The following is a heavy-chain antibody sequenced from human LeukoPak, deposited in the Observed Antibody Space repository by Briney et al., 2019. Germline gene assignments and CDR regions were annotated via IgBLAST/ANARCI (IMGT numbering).Heavy chain of an antibody. CDR2: FDPEDGET. CDR3: ARVEADYGGAEYFQH. CDR1: GYTLTELS. J-gene: IGHJ1*01. Sequence: ASVKVSCKVSGYTLTELSMHWVRQAPGKGLEWMGGFDPEDGETIYAQNLQGRVTMTTDTSTSTAYMELRSLISDDTAVYYCARVEADYGGAEYFQHWGQGTLVTVSS. D-gene: IGHD4-23*01. V-gene: IGHV1-24*01.